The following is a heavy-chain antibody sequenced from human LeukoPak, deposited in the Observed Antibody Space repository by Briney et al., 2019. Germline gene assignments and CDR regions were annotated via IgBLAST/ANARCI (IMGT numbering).Heavy chain of an antibody. D-gene: IGHD5-18*01. J-gene: IGHJ6*02. Sequence: ASVKVSCKVSGYTLTELSMHWVRQAPGKGLEWMGGFDPEGGETIYAQKFQGRVTMTEDTSTDTAYMELSSLRSEDTAVHYCVTSRGYSFSNAMDVWGQGTTVTVSS. CDR3: VTSRGYSFSNAMDV. CDR1: GYTLTELS. V-gene: IGHV1-24*01. CDR2: FDPEGGET.